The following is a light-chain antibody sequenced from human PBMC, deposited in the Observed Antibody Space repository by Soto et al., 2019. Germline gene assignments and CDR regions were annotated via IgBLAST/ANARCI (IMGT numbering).Light chain of an antibody. CDR2: DVS. Sequence: EIVMTQSPSTLSVSPGERATLSCRAGQGVTTNFAWYQQKSGQSPRLLIYDVSIRATGVPARFSGTGPETDFPLTISGLQSEDSAVYFCQQYNNWPFSFGQGTRLEI. CDR3: QQYNNWPFS. CDR1: QGVTTN. V-gene: IGKV3-15*01. J-gene: IGKJ5*01.